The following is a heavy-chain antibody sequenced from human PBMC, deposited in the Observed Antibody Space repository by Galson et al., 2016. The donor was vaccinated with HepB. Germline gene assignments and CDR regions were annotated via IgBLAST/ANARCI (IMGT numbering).Heavy chain of an antibody. J-gene: IGHJ4*01. Sequence: PALVKPTQTLTLACTLSGFSLTTNGVGVGWIRQPPGKALEWLALIFWDGDPHFSPSLHTRLTITKDNPKNQVVLTMTNMDPVDTATYNCARLHWRGFDNSGTKILFDNRG. CDR2: IFWDGDP. D-gene: IGHD3-22*01. V-gene: IGHV2-5*02. CDR1: GFSLTTNGVG. CDR3: ARLHWRGFDNSGTKILFDN.